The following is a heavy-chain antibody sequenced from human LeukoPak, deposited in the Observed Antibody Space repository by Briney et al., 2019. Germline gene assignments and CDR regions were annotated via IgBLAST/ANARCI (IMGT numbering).Heavy chain of an antibody. CDR2: IYPGDSET. D-gene: IGHD3-22*01. CDR1: GYSFTTYW. J-gene: IGHJ4*02. V-gene: IGHV5-51*01. CDR3: ARHKGSGYYKSPIAPDY. Sequence: GESLMISCKGSGYSFTTYWIGWVRQMPGKGLEWMGVIYPGDSETRYSPSFQGQVTMSADKSISTAYLQWSSLKASDTAMYYCARHKGSGYYKSPIAPDYWGQGTLVTVSS.